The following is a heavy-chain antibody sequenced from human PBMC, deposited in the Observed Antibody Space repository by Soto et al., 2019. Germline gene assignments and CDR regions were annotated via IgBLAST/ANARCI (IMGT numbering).Heavy chain of an antibody. CDR1: GFTLTTYA. D-gene: IGHD1-7*01. Sequence: GGSLRLSCVDPGFTLTTYALHWIRQAPGKGLEWVAVISPNGNNQYYADSVKGRFTISRDTSKSTLYYCARTTAVPNTLRSRYFFDYWGQGTLVTVSS. CDR3: FFDY. J-gene: IGHJ4*02. V-gene: IGHV3-30*04. CDR2: ISPNGNNQ.